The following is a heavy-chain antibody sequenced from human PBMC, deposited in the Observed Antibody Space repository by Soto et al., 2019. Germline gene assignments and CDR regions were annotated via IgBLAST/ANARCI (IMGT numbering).Heavy chain of an antibody. D-gene: IGHD3-10*01. Sequence: QLLQSGGGLVQPGGSLTLSCEASGFTFGTTDMSWVRQAPGEGLEWVSTIDGSGGITYYADSVKGRFTISRDNSRNTVYLQINSLRGDDTALYYCVKNSGWFNTWGQGALVTVSS. CDR2: IDGSGGIT. CDR3: VKNSGWFNT. J-gene: IGHJ5*02. CDR1: GFTFGTTD. V-gene: IGHV3-23*01.